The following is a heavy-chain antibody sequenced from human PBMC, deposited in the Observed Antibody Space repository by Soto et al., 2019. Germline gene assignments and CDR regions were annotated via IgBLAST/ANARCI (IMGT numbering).Heavy chain of an antibody. CDR2: INHSGST. Sequence: SETLSLTCAVYGGSFSVYYWSWIRQPPGKGLERIGEINHSGSTNYNPSLKSRVTISVDTSKNQFSLKLSSVTAADTAVYYCARAGYMVRPTPKGMDVWGQGTTVTVSS. CDR3: ARAGYMVRPTPKGMDV. D-gene: IGHD3-10*01. V-gene: IGHV4-34*01. CDR1: GGSFSVYY. J-gene: IGHJ6*02.